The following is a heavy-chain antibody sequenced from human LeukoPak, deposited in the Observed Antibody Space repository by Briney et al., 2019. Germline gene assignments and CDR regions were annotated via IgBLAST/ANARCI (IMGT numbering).Heavy chain of an antibody. CDR1: GDTFSDYY. CDR2: INPNSGGT. D-gene: IGHD3-22*01. J-gene: IGHJ4*02. CDR3: TRGETGRDSSGYFGY. Sequence: GASVKVSCKASGDTFSDYYIHWVRQAPGQGLEWMGWINPNSGGTNYAQKFQGRVTMTRDTSIGTAYMELSRLRSDDTAVYYCTRGETGRDSSGYFGYWGQGTLVTVSS. V-gene: IGHV1-2*02.